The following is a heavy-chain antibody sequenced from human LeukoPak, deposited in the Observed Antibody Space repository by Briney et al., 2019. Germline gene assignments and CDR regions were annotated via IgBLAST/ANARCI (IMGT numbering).Heavy chain of an antibody. D-gene: IGHD5-18*01. J-gene: IGHJ4*02. V-gene: IGHV1-18*01. Sequence: RASVKVSCKASGYTFTTYGFNWVRQAPGQGLEWMRWISADNANTNYAQKLQGRVTMTTDTSTSTAYMELRSLRSDDTAVYYCARVRDSAMENWGQGTLVTVSS. CDR2: ISADNANT. CDR1: GYTFTTYG. CDR3: ARVRDSAMEN.